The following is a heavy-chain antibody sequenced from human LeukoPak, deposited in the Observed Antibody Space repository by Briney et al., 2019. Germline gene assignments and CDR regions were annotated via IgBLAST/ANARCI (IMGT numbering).Heavy chain of an antibody. V-gene: IGHV4-30-4*08. CDR3: AREGGDYGAWFDP. CDR1: GGSISSYY. J-gene: IGHJ5*02. CDR2: IYYSGST. D-gene: IGHD4-17*01. Sequence: SETLSLTCTVSGGSISSYYWSWIRQPPGKGLEWIGYIYYSGSTYYNPSLKSRVTISVDTSKNQFSLKLSSVTAADTAMYYCAREGGDYGAWFDPWGQGTLVTVSS.